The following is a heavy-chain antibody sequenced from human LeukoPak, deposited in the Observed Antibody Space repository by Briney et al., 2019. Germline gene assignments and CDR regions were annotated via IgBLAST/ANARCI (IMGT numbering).Heavy chain of an antibody. J-gene: IGHJ4*02. CDR2: IYPRESP. V-gene: IGHV4-4*07. D-gene: IGHD5-12*01. CDR3: AREWHHVFDY. CDR1: GGSIRSYS. Sequence: SETLSLTCTVSGGSIRSYSWSWMRQPAGKGLEWIGRIYPRESPNYNPSLKNRVIMSVDKSKNQFSLKLRSVTAAGTAVYYCAREWHHVFDYWGQGNLVTVSS.